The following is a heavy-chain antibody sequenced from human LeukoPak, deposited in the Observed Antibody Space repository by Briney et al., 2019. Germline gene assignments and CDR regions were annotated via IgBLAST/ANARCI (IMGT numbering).Heavy chain of an antibody. CDR2: MNPNSGNT. D-gene: IGHD3-10*01. Sequence: ASVTVSFKAFGYTFTINYMHWVRQAPGQGLEWMGWMNPNSGNTGYAQKFQGRVTITRNTPISTAYMELSSLRSEDTAVYYCARGQGGYYYKYWGQGTLVTVSS. J-gene: IGHJ4*02. V-gene: IGHV1-8*03. CDR1: GYTFTINY. CDR3: ARGQGGYYYKY.